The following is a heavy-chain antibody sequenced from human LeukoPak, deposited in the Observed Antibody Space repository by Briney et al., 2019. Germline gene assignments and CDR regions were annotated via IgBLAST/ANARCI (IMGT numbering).Heavy chain of an antibody. Sequence: SETLSLTCTVSGGSISSYYWSWIWQPPGKGLEWIGYINYSGSTNYNPSLKSRVTISVDTSKNQFSLKLSSVTAADTAVYYCARETGGFTFDYWGQGTLVTVS. D-gene: IGHD7-27*01. V-gene: IGHV4-59*01. CDR3: ARETGGFTFDY. CDR2: INYSGST. CDR1: GGSISSYY. J-gene: IGHJ4*02.